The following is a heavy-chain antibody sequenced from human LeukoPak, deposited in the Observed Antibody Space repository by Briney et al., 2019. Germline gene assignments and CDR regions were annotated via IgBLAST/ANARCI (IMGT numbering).Heavy chain of an antibody. D-gene: IGHD6-19*01. CDR3: ARAGSSGWAYYFDY. J-gene: IGHJ4*02. Sequence: PSETLSLTCTVSGGSISSSYYYWGWIRQPPGKGLEWIGYIYYSGSTNYNPSLKSRVTISVDTSKNQFSLKLSSVTAADTAVYYCARAGSSGWAYYFDYWGQGTLVTVSS. CDR2: IYYSGST. V-gene: IGHV4-61*05. CDR1: GGSISSSYYY.